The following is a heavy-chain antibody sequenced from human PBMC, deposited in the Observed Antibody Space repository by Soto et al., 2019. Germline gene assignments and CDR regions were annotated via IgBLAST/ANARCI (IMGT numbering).Heavy chain of an antibody. CDR2: IYHSGST. CDR3: ARVSSSGWLDY. CDR1: GYSISSGYY. D-gene: IGHD6-19*01. J-gene: IGHJ4*02. Sequence: SETLSLTCAVSGYSISSGYYWGWIRQPPGKGLEWIGSIYHSGSTYYNPSLKSRVTISVDTSKNQFSLKLSSVTAADTAVYYCARVSSSGWLDYWGQGTLVTVSS. V-gene: IGHV4-38-2*01.